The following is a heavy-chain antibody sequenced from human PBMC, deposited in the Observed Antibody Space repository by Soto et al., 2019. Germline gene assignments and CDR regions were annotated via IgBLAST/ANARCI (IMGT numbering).Heavy chain of an antibody. CDR3: ARDLGGSYRAYYYGMDV. J-gene: IGHJ6*02. CDR2: ISSSSSYI. D-gene: IGHD1-26*01. V-gene: IGHV3-21*01. Sequence: GSLILSCAASGVTFSSYSMNWGRQAPGKGLEWVSSISSSSSYIYYADSVKGRFTISRDNAKNSLYLQMNSLRAEDTAVYYCARDLGGSYRAYYYGMDVWGQGTTVTVSS. CDR1: GVTFSSYS.